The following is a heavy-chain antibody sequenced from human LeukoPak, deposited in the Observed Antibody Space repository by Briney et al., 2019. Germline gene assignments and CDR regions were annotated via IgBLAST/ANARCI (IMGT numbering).Heavy chain of an antibody. V-gene: IGHV4-34*01. CDR3: ARVRSSSWYGGDY. CDR2: INHSGST. Sequence: SETLSLTCAVYGGSFSGYYWSWIRQPPGKGLEWIGEINHSGSTYYNPSLKSRVTISVDTSKNQFSLKLSSVTAADTAVYYCARVRSSSWYGGDYWGQGTLVTVSS. D-gene: IGHD6-13*01. CDR1: GGSFSGYY. J-gene: IGHJ4*02.